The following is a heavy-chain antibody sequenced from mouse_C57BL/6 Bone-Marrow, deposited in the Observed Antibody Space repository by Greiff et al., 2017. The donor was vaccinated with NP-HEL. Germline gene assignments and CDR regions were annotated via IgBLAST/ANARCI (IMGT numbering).Heavy chain of an antibody. V-gene: IGHV1-72*01. CDR1: GYTFTSYW. CDR2: IDPNSGGT. CDR3: ARGGFYGSSPHWYFDV. Sequence: QVQLQQSGTVLARPGASVKMSCKTSGYTFTSYWMHWVKQRPGRGLEWIGRIDPNSGGTKYNEKFKSKATLTVDKPSSTAYMQLSSLTSEDSAVYYCARGGFYGSSPHWYFDVWGTGTTVTVSS. D-gene: IGHD1-1*01. J-gene: IGHJ1*03.